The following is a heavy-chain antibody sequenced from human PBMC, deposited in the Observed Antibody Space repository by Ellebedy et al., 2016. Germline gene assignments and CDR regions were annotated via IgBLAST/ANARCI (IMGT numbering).Heavy chain of an antibody. CDR3: AKVADYGSSGYYS. J-gene: IGHJ4*02. V-gene: IGHV3-23*01. D-gene: IGHD3-22*01. CDR2: ISGSGVAT. CDR1: GFTFRSYG. Sequence: GESLKISXAASGFTFRSYGMTWVRQAPGKGLELVSGISGSGVATYYADSVKGRFSISRDNSKNTVYLQMNSLRAEDTAVYFCAKVADYGSSGYYSWGQGTLVTVSS.